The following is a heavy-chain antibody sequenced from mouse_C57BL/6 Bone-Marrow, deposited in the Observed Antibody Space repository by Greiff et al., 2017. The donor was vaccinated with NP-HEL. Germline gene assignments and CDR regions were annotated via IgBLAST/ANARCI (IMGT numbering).Heavy chain of an antibody. CDR2: INPYNGGT. CDR1: GYTFTDYY. J-gene: IGHJ2*01. Sequence: VQLKQSGPVLVKPGASVKMSCKASGYTFTDYYMNWVKQSHGKSLEWIGVINPYNGGTSYNQKFKGKATLTVDKSSSTAYMELNSLTSEDSAVYYCARWLLGPDYWGQGTTLTVSS. V-gene: IGHV1-19*01. CDR3: ARWLLGPDY. D-gene: IGHD2-3*01.